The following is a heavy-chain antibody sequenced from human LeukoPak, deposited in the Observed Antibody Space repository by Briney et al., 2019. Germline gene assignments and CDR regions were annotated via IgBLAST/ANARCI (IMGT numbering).Heavy chain of an antibody. V-gene: IGHV3-9*03. CDR1: GFTFYDYA. D-gene: IGHD3-22*01. Sequence: GGSLRLSCAASGFTFYDYAMHWVRQAPGKGLEWVSGISWNSGSIGYADSVKGRFTISRDNAKNSLYLQMNSLRAEDMALYYCAKGRYYDSSGHPDYWGQGTLVTVSS. J-gene: IGHJ4*02. CDR3: AKGRYYDSSGHPDY. CDR2: ISWNSGSI.